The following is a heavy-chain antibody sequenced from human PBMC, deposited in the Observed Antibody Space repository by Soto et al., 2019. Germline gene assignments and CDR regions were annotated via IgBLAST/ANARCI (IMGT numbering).Heavy chain of an antibody. CDR1: GGSINNSTSF. CDR3: ASYFMSRPWFDT. CDR2: INYRWPA. J-gene: IGHJ5*02. V-gene: IGHV4-39*02. Sequence: SETLSLTCTVSGGSINNSTSFWGWIRQSPGKGLEWIGTINYRWPAEYKPSLKSRVTISVDRSRNLLSLQMKYVTAPDTAIYYCASYFMSRPWFDTCGQGTLVTFSS. D-gene: IGHD6-6*01.